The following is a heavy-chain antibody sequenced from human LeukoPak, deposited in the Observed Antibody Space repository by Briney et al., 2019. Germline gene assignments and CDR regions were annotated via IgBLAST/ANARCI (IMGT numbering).Heavy chain of an antibody. Sequence: PSETLSLTCTVSGGSISSYYWSWIRQPPGKGLEWIGYIYYSGSTNYNPSLKSRVTISVDTSKNQFSLKLSSVTAADTAVYYCARGLRFLEWFEYYFDYWGQGTLVTVSS. D-gene: IGHD3-3*01. V-gene: IGHV4-59*12. CDR2: IYYSGST. J-gene: IGHJ4*02. CDR3: ARGLRFLEWFEYYFDY. CDR1: GGSISSYY.